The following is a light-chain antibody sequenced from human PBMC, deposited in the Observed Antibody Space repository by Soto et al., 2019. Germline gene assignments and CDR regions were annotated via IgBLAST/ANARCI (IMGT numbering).Light chain of an antibody. CDR3: QKYNSALT. CDR2: SAS. CDR1: QDISNY. V-gene: IGKV1-27*01. Sequence: DIQMTQSPSSLSASVGDRITITCRASQDISNYLAWYHQKPGKVPKLLIYSASTLQSGVPSRFSGSGSGTDFTLTISSLQPEDVATYFCQKYNSALTFGQGTRLEI. J-gene: IGKJ5*01.